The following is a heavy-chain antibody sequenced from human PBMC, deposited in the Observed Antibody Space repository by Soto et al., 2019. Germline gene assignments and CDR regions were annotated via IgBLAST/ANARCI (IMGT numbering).Heavy chain of an antibody. J-gene: IGHJ4*02. V-gene: IGHV3-30-3*01. CDR1: GFTFSSYA. D-gene: IGHD5-18*01. CDR3: ARDKAPTAMVSFLFDY. CDR2: ISYDGSNK. Sequence: GGSLRLSCAASGFTFSSYAMHWVRQAPGKGLEWVAVISYDGSNKYYADSVKGRFTISRDNSKNTLYLQMNSLRAEDTAVYYCARDKAPTAMVSFLFDYWGQGTLVTVSS.